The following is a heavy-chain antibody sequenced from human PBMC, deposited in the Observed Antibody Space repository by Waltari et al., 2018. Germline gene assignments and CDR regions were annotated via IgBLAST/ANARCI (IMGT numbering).Heavy chain of an antibody. J-gene: IGHJ4*02. CDR3: ARRDSSGYYSFDY. CDR1: GFTFSSYS. Sequence: EVQLVESGGGLVKPGGSLRLSCAASGFTFSSYSMNWVRQAPGKGLEWVSSISSSSRYIYYADSVKGRFTISRDNAKNSLYLQMNSLRAEDTAVYYCARRDSSGYYSFDYWGQGTLVTVSS. V-gene: IGHV3-21*01. CDR2: ISSSSRYI. D-gene: IGHD3-22*01.